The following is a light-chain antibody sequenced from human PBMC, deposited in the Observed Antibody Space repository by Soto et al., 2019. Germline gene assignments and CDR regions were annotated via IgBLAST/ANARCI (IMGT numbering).Light chain of an antibody. V-gene: IGKV1-39*01. CDR2: TAS. CDR1: QSIITF. J-gene: IGKJ2*01. CDR3: QQSYNSPYT. Sequence: DIQMTQSPFSLSASVGDRVTITCRASQSIITFLNWYQQKPGKAPKLLIYTASSLQTATPSRFSGSGSGTDFTLTISSLQPEDFATYYCQQSYNSPYTFGQGTKLEIK.